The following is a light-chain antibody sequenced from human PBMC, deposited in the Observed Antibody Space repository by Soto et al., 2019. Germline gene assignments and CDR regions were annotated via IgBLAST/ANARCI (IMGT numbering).Light chain of an antibody. CDR2: DVS. CDR1: SSDVGGYNY. CDR3: CSYEGSYNDV. J-gene: IGLJ1*01. Sequence: QSALTQPRSVSGSPGQSVTISCTGTSSDVGGYNYVSWYQQHPGKAPKLMIYDVSKRPSGVPDRFSGSKSGNTASLTISGLQAEDEADYYCCSYEGSYNDVFGPGTKVTVL. V-gene: IGLV2-11*01.